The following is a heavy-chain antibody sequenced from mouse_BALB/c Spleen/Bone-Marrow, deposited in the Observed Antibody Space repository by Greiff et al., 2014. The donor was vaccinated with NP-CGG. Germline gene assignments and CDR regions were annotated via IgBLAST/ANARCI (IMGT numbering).Heavy chain of an antibody. Sequence: QVQLQQPGAELVKPGASVKLSCMASGYTFTSYWMHWVKQRPGQGLEWIGEMDPNTGCTDYNKKFKSQVSLTVDKSSSTAYMLLSSLTSEDSAVYYCARINGYDYWGRGTTLTVSS. CDR3: ARINGYDY. CDR2: MDPNTGCT. CDR1: GYTFTSYW. V-gene: IGHV1S81*02. J-gene: IGHJ2*01. D-gene: IGHD2-2*01.